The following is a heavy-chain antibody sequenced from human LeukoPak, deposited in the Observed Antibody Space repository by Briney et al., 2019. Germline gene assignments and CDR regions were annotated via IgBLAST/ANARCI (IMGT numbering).Heavy chain of an antibody. CDR3: AGRHGDTGAFEY. V-gene: IGHV4-31*01. Sequence: SETLSLTCTVSGGSISSSSYYWGWIRQHPGKGLEWIGYIYYSGTAYYNPSLKSPVVISIDTSENQFSLKVSSVTAADTAVYYCAGRHGDTGAFEYWGQGILVTVSS. CDR1: GGSISSSSYY. J-gene: IGHJ4*02. D-gene: IGHD5-24*01. CDR2: IYYSGTA.